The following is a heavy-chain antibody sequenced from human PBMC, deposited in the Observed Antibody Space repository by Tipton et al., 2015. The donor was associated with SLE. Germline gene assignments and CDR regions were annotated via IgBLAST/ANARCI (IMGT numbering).Heavy chain of an antibody. J-gene: IGHJ4*02. D-gene: IGHD2-15*01. CDR1: GGSINSYY. Sequence: TLSLTCTVSGGSINSYYWSWIRQPPGKGLEWIGRIYTSGSTNYNPSLKSRVTISVDTSKNQFSLKLSSVTAADTAVYYCARGCSGTSCYWGDDWGQGSLVIVSS. V-gene: IGHV4-4*08. CDR2: IYTSGST. CDR3: ARGCSGTSCYWGDD.